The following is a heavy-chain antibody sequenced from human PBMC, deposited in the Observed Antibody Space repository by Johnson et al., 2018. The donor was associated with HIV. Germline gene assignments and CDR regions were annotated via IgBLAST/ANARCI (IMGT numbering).Heavy chain of an antibody. V-gene: IGHV3-23*04. CDR1: GFTFSDYA. J-gene: IGHJ3*02. CDR2: ISGSGGST. D-gene: IGHD3-10*01. CDR3: ARGGFGELLQDDAFDI. Sequence: VQLVESGGGVVQPGGSLRLSCAASGFTFSDYAMHWVRQVPGKGLEWVSAISGSGGSTYYADSVKGRFTISRDNSKNTLYVQMTRLRAEDTAVYYCARGGFGELLQDDAFDIWGQGTMVTVSS.